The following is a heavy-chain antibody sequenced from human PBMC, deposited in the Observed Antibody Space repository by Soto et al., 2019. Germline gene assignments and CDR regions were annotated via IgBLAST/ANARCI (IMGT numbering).Heavy chain of an antibody. CDR3: ARVAVAGTRLDY. CDR2: IYHSGST. Sequence: TSETLSLTCAVSGGSISSSNWWSWVRQPPGKGLEWIGEIYHSGSTNYNPSLKSRVTISVDKSKNQFSLKLSSVTAADTAVYYCARVAVAGTRLDYWGLGTLVTAPQ. J-gene: IGHJ4*02. D-gene: IGHD6-19*01. V-gene: IGHV4-4*02. CDR1: GGSISSSNW.